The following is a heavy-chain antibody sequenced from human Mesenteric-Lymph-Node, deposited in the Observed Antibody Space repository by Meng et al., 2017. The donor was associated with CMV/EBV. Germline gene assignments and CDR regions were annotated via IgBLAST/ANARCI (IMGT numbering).Heavy chain of an antibody. CDR2: INPDTGSVT. J-gene: IGHJ4*02. V-gene: IGHV1-2*02. D-gene: IGHD2-15*01. Sequence: ASVKVSCKASGYAFTGYYMHWVRQATGQGLEWMGWINPDTGSVTNSAQKFQGRVTVTSDTSMSTAYMELSSLRSDDTAVYYCTQTSGRNCRSGSCYSFDYWGQGTLVTVSS. CDR1: GYAFTGYY. CDR3: TQTSGRNCRSGSCYSFDY.